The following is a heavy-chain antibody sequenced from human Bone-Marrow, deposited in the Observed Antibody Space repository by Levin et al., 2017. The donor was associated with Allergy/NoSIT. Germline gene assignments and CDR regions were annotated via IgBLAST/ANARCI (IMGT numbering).Heavy chain of an antibody. V-gene: IGHV4-30-4*01. J-gene: IGHJ4*02. CDR2: IYYSGST. Sequence: SETLSLTCAVSGDSMSSGDDYWSWIRQPPGKGLEWIGYIYYSGSTYYNPSLKSRVIMSVDTSKNHFSLKLGSATAADTAVYYCARCSGGTCYSGVDSWGQGTLVTVSS. D-gene: IGHD2-15*01. CDR1: GDSMSSGDDY. CDR3: ARCSGGTCYSGVDS.